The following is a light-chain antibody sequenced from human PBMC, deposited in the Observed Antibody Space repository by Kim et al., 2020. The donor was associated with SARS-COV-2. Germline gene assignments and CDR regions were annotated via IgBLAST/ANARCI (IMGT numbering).Light chain of an antibody. J-gene: IGLJ2*01. CDR3: QTWDGGTVL. CDR2: QDN. CDR1: KVGDRY. V-gene: IGLV3-1*01. Sequence: SVSPGQTASITCSGDKVGDRYACWYQQKPCQSPILVIYQDNKRASGIPARFSGSNAGNTATLTISGTQAVDEADYYCQTWDGGTVLFGGGTQLTVL.